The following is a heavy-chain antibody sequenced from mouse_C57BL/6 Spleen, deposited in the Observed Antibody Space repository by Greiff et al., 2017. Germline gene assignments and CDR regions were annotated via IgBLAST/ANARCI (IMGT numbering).Heavy chain of an antibody. CDR2: INPNYGTT. V-gene: IGHV1-39*01. D-gene: IGHD1-1*01. CDR3: ARVYGRRDPYYAMDY. Sequence: EVQLQQSGPELVKPGASVKISCKASGYSFTDYNMNWVKQSNGKSLEWIGVINPNYGTTSYNQKFKGKATLTVDQSSSTAYMQRNSLTSEDSAVYYGARVYGRRDPYYAMDYWGQGTSVTVSS. J-gene: IGHJ4*01. CDR1: GYSFTDYN.